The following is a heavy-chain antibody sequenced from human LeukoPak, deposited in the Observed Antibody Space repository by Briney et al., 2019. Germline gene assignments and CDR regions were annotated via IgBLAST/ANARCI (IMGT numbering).Heavy chain of an antibody. CDR1: GFTFSSYS. CDR3: ARYIAAAGVDY. CDR2: ISSSSSYI. Sequence: GGSLRLSCAASGFTFSSYSMNWVRQAPGKGLEWVSSISSSSSYIYYADSVKGRFTISRDNAKNSLYLQMNSLRAEDTAVYYCARYIAAAGVDYWGEGALLTVSS. V-gene: IGHV3-21*01. D-gene: IGHD6-13*01. J-gene: IGHJ4*02.